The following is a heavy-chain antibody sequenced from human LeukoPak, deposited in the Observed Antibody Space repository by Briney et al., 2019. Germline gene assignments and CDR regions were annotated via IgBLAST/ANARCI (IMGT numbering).Heavy chain of an antibody. CDR3: AKESGSYYYFDY. Sequence: RAGGSLRLSCAASGFTFSSYAMSWVRQAPGKGLEGVSDISGSGGSTYYADSGKGRFTISRDNSKHTLYLQMNSLRAEDTAVYYCAKESGSYYYFDYWGQGTLVTVSS. D-gene: IGHD1-26*01. J-gene: IGHJ4*02. CDR2: ISGSGGST. V-gene: IGHV3-23*01. CDR1: GFTFSSYA.